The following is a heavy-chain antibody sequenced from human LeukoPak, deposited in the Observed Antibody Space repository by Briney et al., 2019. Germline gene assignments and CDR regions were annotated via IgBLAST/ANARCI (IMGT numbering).Heavy chain of an antibody. Sequence: GGSLRLSCAASGFTFSSYGMHWVRHAPGKGLEWVAVISYDGSNEYYADSVKGRFTISRDNSKNTLYLQMNSLRAEDTAVYYCAKVGWAAAYDAFDIWGQGTMVTVSS. CDR1: GFTFSSYG. V-gene: IGHV3-30*18. CDR3: AKVGWAAAYDAFDI. J-gene: IGHJ3*02. D-gene: IGHD6-13*01. CDR2: ISYDGSNE.